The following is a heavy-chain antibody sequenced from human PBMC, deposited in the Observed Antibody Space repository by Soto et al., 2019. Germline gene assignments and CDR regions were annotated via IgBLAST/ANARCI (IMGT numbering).Heavy chain of an antibody. V-gene: IGHV3-30*18. J-gene: IGHJ4*02. CDR1: GFTFSSYG. CDR3: AKEAGLGELSSYFDY. CDR2: ISYDGSNK. D-gene: IGHD3-16*02. Sequence: QVQLVESGGGVVQPGRSLRLSCEASGFTFSSYGMHWVRQAPGKGLEWVAVISYDGSNKYYADSVKGRFTISRDNSKNTLYLQMNSLRAEDTAVYYCAKEAGLGELSSYFDYWGQGTLVTVSS.